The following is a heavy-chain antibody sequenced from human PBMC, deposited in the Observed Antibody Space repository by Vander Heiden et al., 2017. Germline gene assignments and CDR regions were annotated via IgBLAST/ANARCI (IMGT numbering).Heavy chain of an antibody. Sequence: EVQLLESGGGLVQPGGSLRLSCAASGFTFGSYAMSLVRQAPGKALEWVSSISSGSGGDTFYADSVKGRYTISRDNPKNTLYLQMNSLRDEDTAVYYCAKHTDFWSGYYTSGALDIWGQGTMVTVSS. V-gene: IGHV3-23*01. CDR1: GFTFGSYA. CDR3: AKHTDFWSGYYTSGALDI. CDR2: ISSGSGGDT. J-gene: IGHJ3*02. D-gene: IGHD3-3*01.